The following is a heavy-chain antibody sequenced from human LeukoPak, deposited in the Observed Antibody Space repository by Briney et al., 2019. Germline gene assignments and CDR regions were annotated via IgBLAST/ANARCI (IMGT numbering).Heavy chain of an antibody. CDR3: ARGLLGYCSSTSCPGDYFDY. Sequence: SQTLSLTCTVSGGSISSGGYCWSCNRQPPGKGREWNGYICHSGSTYYNPSLKSRVTISVDRSKNQFSLKLSSVTAADTAVYYCARGLLGYCSSTSCPGDYFDYWGQGTLVTVSS. CDR2: ICHSGST. J-gene: IGHJ4*02. CDR1: GGSISSGGYC. V-gene: IGHV4-30-2*01. D-gene: IGHD2-2*01.